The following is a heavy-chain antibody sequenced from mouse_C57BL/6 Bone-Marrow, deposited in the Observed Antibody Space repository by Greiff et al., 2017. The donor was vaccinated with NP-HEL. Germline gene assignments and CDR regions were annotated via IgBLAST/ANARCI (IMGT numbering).Heavy chain of an antibody. V-gene: IGHV5-4*01. D-gene: IGHD2-4*01. Sequence: EVKLMESGGGLVKPGGSLKLSCAASGFTFSSYAMSWVRQTPEKRLEWVATISDGGSYTYYPDNVKGRFTISRDNAKNNLYLQMSHLKSEDTAMYYCARERGYDLVPYFDYWGQGTTLTVSS. CDR2: ISDGGSYT. CDR1: GFTFSSYA. CDR3: ARERGYDLVPYFDY. J-gene: IGHJ2*01.